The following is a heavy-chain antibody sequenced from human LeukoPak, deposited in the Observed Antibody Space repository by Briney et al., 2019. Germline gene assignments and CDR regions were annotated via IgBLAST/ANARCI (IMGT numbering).Heavy chain of an antibody. CDR3: ARVSGGVYGDYPSGHDI. Sequence: GGSLRLSCAASGFTVSSNYMSWVRQAPGKGLEWVSLIYAGGSTYYADAVKGRFTISRHNSKNTLYLQMNSLRAEDTAVYYCARVSGGVYGDYPSGHDIWGQGTMVTVSS. CDR1: GFTVSSNY. J-gene: IGHJ3*02. D-gene: IGHD4-17*01. V-gene: IGHV3-53*04. CDR2: IYAGGST.